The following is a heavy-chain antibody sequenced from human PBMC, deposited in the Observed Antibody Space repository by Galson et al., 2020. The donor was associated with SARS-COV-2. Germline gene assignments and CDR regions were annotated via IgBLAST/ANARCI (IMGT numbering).Heavy chain of an antibody. V-gene: IGHV3-23*01. CDR3: ARVVGGPAIGEDGFAV. CDR2: ISGSGGTT. CDR1: GFTFNNYA. J-gene: IGHJ3*01. D-gene: IGHD2-15*01. Sequence: GESLKISCAASGFTFNNYAMSWFRQTPGKGLEWVSSISGSGGTTYYADSVKGRFAISRDNSKNTLFLQMNSLRAEDTAVYYCARVVGGPAIGEDGFAVWGQGTMVTVS.